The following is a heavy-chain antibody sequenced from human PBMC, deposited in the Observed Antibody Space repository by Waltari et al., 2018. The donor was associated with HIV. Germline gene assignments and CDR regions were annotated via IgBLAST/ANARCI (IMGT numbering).Heavy chain of an antibody. CDR1: GGSISSSSYY. CDR3: ARPYSSSWYYFDY. V-gene: IGHV4-39*01. D-gene: IGHD6-13*01. CDR2: IYYSGST. J-gene: IGHJ4*02. Sequence: QLQLQESGPGLVKPSETLSLICTVSGGSISSSSYYWGWIRQLPGKGLEWIGSIYYSGSTYYNPSLKSRVTISVDTSKNQFSLKLSSVTAADTAVYYCARPYSSSWYYFDYWGQGTLVTVSS.